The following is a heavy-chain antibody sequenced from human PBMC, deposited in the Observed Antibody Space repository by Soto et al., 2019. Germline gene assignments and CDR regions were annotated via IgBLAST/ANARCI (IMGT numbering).Heavy chain of an antibody. J-gene: IGHJ5*02. D-gene: IGHD6-13*01. Sequence: QLQLQESGPGLVKPSETLSLTCTVSGGSISSSSYYWGWIRQPPGKGLEWIGSIYYSGSTSYNPSLKSRVTISVDTSKNPFSLKLSSVTAADTAVYYCARDAIAAAALRWFDPWGQGTLVTVSS. CDR2: IYYSGST. CDR1: GGSISSSSYY. CDR3: ARDAIAAAALRWFDP. V-gene: IGHV4-39*01.